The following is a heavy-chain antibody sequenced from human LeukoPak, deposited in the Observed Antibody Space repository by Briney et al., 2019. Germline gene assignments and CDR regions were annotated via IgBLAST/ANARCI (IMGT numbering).Heavy chain of an antibody. Sequence: GGSLRLSCAAFGFTFSSYSMNWVRQAPGKGLEWVSSISSSSSYIYYADSVKGRFTISRDNAKNSLYLQMNSLRAEDTAVYYCAKDSDYYGSGQYYFDYWGQGTLVTVSS. V-gene: IGHV3-21*04. D-gene: IGHD3-10*01. CDR2: ISSSSSYI. CDR3: AKDSDYYGSGQYYFDY. CDR1: GFTFSSYS. J-gene: IGHJ4*02.